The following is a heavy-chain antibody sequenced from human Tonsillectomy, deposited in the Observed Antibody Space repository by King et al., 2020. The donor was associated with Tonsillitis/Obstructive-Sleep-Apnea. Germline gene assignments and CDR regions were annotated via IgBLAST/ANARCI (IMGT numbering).Heavy chain of an antibody. CDR3: AAAHSSSWTKFDY. V-gene: IGHV1-2*02. D-gene: IGHD6-13*01. CDR2: INPNSGGT. J-gene: IGHJ4*02. CDR1: GYTFTGYY. Sequence: QLVQSGAEVKKPGASVEVSCKASGYTFTGYYMHWVRQAPGQGLEWMGWINPNSGGTNYAQKFQGRVTMTRDTSISTVYMELSSLRSDDTAVYYCAAAHSSSWTKFDYWGQGTLVTVSS.